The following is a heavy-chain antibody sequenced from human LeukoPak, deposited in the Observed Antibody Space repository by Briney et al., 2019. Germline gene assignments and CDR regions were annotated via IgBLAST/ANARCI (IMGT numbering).Heavy chain of an antibody. J-gene: IGHJ4*02. CDR1: GFTFSSYW. D-gene: IGHD5-12*01. CDR3: ARDGSLGY. Sequence: PGGSLKLSCAASGFTFSSYWMHWVRQTPGKGLVWVSHINSDGSSTSYADSVKGRFTISRDNAKNTLYLQMNSLRAEDTAVYYCARDGSLGYWGQGTLVTVSS. CDR2: INSDGSST. V-gene: IGHV3-74*01.